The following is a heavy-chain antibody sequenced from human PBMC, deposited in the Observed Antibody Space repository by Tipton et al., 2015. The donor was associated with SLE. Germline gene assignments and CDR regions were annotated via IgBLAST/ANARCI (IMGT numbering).Heavy chain of an antibody. Sequence: TLSLTCTVSGGSISSYYWSWIRQPPGKGLEWIGYIYYSGSTNYNPSLKSRVIISVDTSKNQFSLKLSSVTAADTAVYYCARAQAAPARTYYMDVWGKGTTVTVSS. J-gene: IGHJ6*03. CDR3: ARAQAAPARTYYMDV. D-gene: IGHD2-15*01. CDR2: IYYSGST. V-gene: IGHV4-59*01. CDR1: GGSISSYY.